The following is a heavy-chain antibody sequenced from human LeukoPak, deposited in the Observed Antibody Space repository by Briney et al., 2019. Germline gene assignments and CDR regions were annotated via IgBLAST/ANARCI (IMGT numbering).Heavy chain of an antibody. V-gene: IGHV1-69*13. J-gene: IGHJ4*02. CDR1: GGTFSSYA. D-gene: IGHD2-15*01. CDR2: ISPIFCTA. Sequence: SVKVSCKASGGTFSSYAISWCEKPPGQGLEGMGGISPIFCTANYAQKFQGRVTITADESTSTAYMELSSLRSEDTAVYYCARLRVRYSPEYYFDYWGQGTLVTVSS. CDR3: ARLRVRYSPEYYFDY.